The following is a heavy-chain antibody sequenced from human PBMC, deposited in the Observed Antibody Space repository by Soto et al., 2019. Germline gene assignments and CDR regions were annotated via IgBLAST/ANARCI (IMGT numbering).Heavy chain of an antibody. CDR3: ARPQGYCSGGSCYQYDY. D-gene: IGHD2-15*01. V-gene: IGHV1-69*01. CDR2: IIPIFGTA. Sequence: QVQLVQSGAEVKKPGASVKVSCKASGYTFTSYAISWVRQAPGQGLEWMGGIIPIFGTANYAQKFQGRVTITADESTSTAYMELSSLRSEDTAVYYCARPQGYCSGGSCYQYDYWGQGTLVTVSS. J-gene: IGHJ4*02. CDR1: GYTFTSYA.